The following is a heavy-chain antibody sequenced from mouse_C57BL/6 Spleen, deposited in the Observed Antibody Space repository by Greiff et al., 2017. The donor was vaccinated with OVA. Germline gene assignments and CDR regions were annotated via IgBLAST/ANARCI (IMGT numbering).Heavy chain of an antibody. J-gene: IGHJ2*01. Sequence: EVKLLESGGGLVQPKGSLKLSCAASGFSFNTYAMNWVRQAPGKGLEWVARIRSKSNNYATYYADSVKDRLTISRDDSESILYLQMNNLKTEDSAMYYCVRQGGSSPDYWGQGTTLTVSS. V-gene: IGHV10-1*01. CDR3: VRQGGSSPDY. CDR1: GFSFNTYA. D-gene: IGHD1-1*01. CDR2: IRSKSNNYAT.